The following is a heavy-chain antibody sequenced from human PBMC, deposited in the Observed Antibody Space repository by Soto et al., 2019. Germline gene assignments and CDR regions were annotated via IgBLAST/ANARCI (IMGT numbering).Heavy chain of an antibody. V-gene: IGHV1-69*13. CDR3: ASGFWSGYSWHNYFDY. CDR2: IIPISGTA. Sequence: SGKVSCKASGGTFSSYAISWVRQAPGQGLEWMGGIIPISGTANYAQKFQGRVTITADESTSTAYMELSSLRSEDTAVYYCASGFWSGYSWHNYFDYWGQGTLVTVSS. D-gene: IGHD3-3*01. J-gene: IGHJ4*02. CDR1: GGTFSSYA.